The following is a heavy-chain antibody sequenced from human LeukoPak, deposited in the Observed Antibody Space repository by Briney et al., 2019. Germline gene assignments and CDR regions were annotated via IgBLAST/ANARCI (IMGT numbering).Heavy chain of an antibody. Sequence: GGSLRLSCAASGFTFSSYGMHWVRQAPGKGLEWVAVISYDGSNKYYADSVKGRFTISRDNSKNTQYLQMNSLRAEDTAVYYCAKDMALYCSSTSCYDYYYYGMDVWGQGTTVTVSS. CDR1: GFTFSSYG. J-gene: IGHJ6*02. CDR3: AKDMALYCSSTSCYDYYYYGMDV. D-gene: IGHD2-2*01. CDR2: ISYDGSNK. V-gene: IGHV3-30*18.